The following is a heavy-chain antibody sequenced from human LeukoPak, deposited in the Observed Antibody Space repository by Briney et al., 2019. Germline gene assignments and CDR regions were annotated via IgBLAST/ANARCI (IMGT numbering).Heavy chain of an antibody. CDR3: AREDVVVVAATIQYFQH. Sequence: ASVTVSCKASGYTFTSYAMNWVRQAPGQGLEWMGWINTNTGNPTYAQGFTGRFVFSLDTSVSTAYLQISSLKAEDTAVYYCAREDVVVVAATIQYFQHWGQGTLVTVSS. J-gene: IGHJ1*01. V-gene: IGHV7-4-1*02. CDR2: INTNTGNP. CDR1: GYTFTSYA. D-gene: IGHD2-15*01.